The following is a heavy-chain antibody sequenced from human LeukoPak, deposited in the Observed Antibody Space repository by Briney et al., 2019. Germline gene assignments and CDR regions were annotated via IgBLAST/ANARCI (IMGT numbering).Heavy chain of an antibody. CDR2: ISSSSSYI. CDR3: ARGPFYDSSGYYFY. J-gene: IGHJ4*02. V-gene: IGHV3-21*01. CDR1: GFTFSSYS. D-gene: IGHD3-22*01. Sequence: GGSLRLSCAASGFTFSSYSMNWVRQAPGEGLEWVSSISSSSSYIYYADSVKGRFTISRDNAKNSLYLQMNSLRAEDTAVYYCARGPFYDSSGYYFYWGQGTLVTVSA.